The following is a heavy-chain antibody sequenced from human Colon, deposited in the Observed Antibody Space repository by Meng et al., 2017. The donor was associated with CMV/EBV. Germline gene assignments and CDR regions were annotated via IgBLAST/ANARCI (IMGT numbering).Heavy chain of an antibody. D-gene: IGHD2/OR15-2a*01. CDR1: GGSINNYY. CDR3: ARVYEGSYFIPDS. J-gene: IGHJ4*02. V-gene: IGHV4-59*01. CDR2: ISYSGST. Sequence: GSLRLSCTVSGGSINNYYWTWIRQPPGKGLESIGWISYSGSTYYNLSLKTEVTISLDTSKNQFSLRLSSVTAADTAVYYCARVYEGSYFIPDSWGQGTLVTVSS.